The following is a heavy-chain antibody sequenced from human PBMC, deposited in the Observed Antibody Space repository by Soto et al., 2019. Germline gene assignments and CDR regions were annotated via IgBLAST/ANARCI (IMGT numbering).Heavy chain of an antibody. D-gene: IGHD6-13*01. CDR3: ARHPERIAQIGWFDP. J-gene: IGHJ5*02. CDR1: GFTFSSYS. V-gene: IGHV3-21*01. CDR2: ISSSSNYI. Sequence: GGSLRLSCAASGFTFSSYSMNWVRQAPGKGLEWVSFISSSSNYISYADSVRGRFTISRDNAKNSLYLQMNGLRAEDTAVYYCARHPERIAQIGWFDPWGQGTLVTVSS.